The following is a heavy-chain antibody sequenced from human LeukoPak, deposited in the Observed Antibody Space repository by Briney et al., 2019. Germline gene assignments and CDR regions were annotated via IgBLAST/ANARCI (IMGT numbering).Heavy chain of an antibody. Sequence: PGGSLRLSCAASGFTFSSYAMHWVRQAPGKGLEWVAVISYDGSNKYYADSVKGRFTISRDNSKNTLYLQMNSLRAEDTAVYYCARDTLNPDWLDYFQHWGQGTLVTVSS. D-gene: IGHD3-9*01. CDR1: GFTFSSYA. V-gene: IGHV3-30*04. J-gene: IGHJ1*01. CDR3: ARDTLNPDWLDYFQH. CDR2: ISYDGSNK.